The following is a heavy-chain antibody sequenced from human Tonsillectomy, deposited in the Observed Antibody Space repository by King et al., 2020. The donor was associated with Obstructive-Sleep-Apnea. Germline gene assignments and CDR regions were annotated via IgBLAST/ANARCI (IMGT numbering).Heavy chain of an antibody. CDR3: ARGSGAADVNWFDP. CDR1: GGSFSDYY. D-gene: IGHD6-13*01. V-gene: IGHV4-34*01. CDR2: INHSGST. J-gene: IGHJ5*02. Sequence: VQLQQWGAGLLKPSETLSLSCAVYGGSFSDYYWSWIRQPPGKGLEWIGEINHSGSTNDNPSRKGRVTISVEMSKNQVSLKLTSVTAADTAVYYCARGSGAADVNWFDPWGQGALVTVSS.